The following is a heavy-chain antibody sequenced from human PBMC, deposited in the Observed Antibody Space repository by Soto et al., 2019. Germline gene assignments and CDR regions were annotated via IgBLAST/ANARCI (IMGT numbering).Heavy chain of an antibody. Sequence: QITLKESGPTLVKPTQTLTLTCTFSGFSLSSTRMAVGWIRQPPEKALEWLALIYWDDDKRYSPFLKSRLTITKDTSKTQVVLTMSNMDPVDTARYYCAHIVVAGLGYYFDYWGQGTLVTVSS. D-gene: IGHD6-19*01. CDR1: GFSLSSTRMA. CDR3: AHIVVAGLGYYFDY. J-gene: IGHJ4*02. CDR2: IYWDDDK. V-gene: IGHV2-5*02.